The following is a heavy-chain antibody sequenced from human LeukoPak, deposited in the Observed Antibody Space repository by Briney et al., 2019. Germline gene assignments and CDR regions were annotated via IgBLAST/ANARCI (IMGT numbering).Heavy chain of an antibody. J-gene: IGHJ4*02. V-gene: IGHV4-59*08. CDR2: IYYSGST. CDR3: ARHVAAAPEFDY. Sequence: PSETLSLTCTVSGVSISSYYWSWIRQPPGRGLEWIGYIYYSGSTNYNPSLKSRVTISVDTSKNQFSLKLSSVTAADTAVYYCARHVAAAPEFDYWGQGTLVTVSS. CDR1: GVSISSYY. D-gene: IGHD6-13*01.